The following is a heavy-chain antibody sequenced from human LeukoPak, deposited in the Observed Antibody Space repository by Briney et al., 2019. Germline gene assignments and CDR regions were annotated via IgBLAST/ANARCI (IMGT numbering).Heavy chain of an antibody. D-gene: IGHD3-3*01. V-gene: IGHV1-58*01. CDR1: GFTFTSSA. J-gene: IGHJ5*02. CDR3: AAEGVPTYYDFWSGYYKSWFDP. CDR2: IVVGSGNT. Sequence: SVKVSCKASGFTFTSSAVQWVRQARGQRLEWIGWIVVGSGNTNYAQKLQERVTITRDMSTSTAYMELSSLRSEDTAVYYCAAEGVPTYYDFWSGYYKSWFDPWGQGTLVTVSS.